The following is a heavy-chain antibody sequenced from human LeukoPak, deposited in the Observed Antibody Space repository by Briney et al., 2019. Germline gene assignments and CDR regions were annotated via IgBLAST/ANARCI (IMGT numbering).Heavy chain of an antibody. Sequence: PGRSLRLSCAASGFTFSSYGMHWVRQAPGKGLEWVSVNYSGGSTYYADSVKGRFTISRDNSKNTLYLQMNSLRAEDTAVYYCARDRGYGDYAFDIWGQGTMVTVSS. CDR2: NYSGGST. CDR3: ARDRGYGDYAFDI. CDR1: GFTFSSYG. V-gene: IGHV3-66*01. J-gene: IGHJ3*02. D-gene: IGHD4-17*01.